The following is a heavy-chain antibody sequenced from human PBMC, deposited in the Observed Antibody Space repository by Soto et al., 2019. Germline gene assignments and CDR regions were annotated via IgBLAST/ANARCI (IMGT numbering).Heavy chain of an antibody. CDR3: ARDPGYCSSTSCFLPYYYMDV. J-gene: IGHJ6*03. CDR1: GFTFSSYG. D-gene: IGHD2-2*01. CDR2: IWYDGSNK. V-gene: IGHV3-33*01. Sequence: GGSLRLSCAASGFTFSSYGMHWVRQAPGKGLEWVAVIWYDGSNKYYADSVKGRFTISRDNSKNTLYLQMNSLRAEDTAVYYCARDPGYCSSTSCFLPYYYMDVWGKGTTVTVSS.